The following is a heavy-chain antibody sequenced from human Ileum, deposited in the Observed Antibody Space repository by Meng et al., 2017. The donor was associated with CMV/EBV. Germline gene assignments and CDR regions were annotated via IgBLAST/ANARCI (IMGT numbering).Heavy chain of an antibody. CDR1: GFTFSSFW. Sequence: GESLKISCAASGFTFSSFWMYWVRQSAGKGLEWVSRVKYDGTRTDYADSVKGRFTVSRDNAKKTLFLQMTDLRAEDTGLYHCATGAARTHFDSWGQGTLVTVSS. CDR2: VKYDGTRT. V-gene: IGHV3-74*01. D-gene: IGHD7-27*01. J-gene: IGHJ4*02. CDR3: ATGAARTHFDS.